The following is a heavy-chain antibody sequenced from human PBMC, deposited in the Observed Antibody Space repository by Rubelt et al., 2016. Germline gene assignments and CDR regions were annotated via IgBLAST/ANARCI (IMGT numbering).Heavy chain of an antibody. CDR1: NGSISHIGR. Sequence: QVQLQESGPGLVKPSGPFSLTCAVSNGSISHIGRWSWVRQPPGKGLAWIGEIYHSGMTNYNAYLEYRVIMSIDKSKKQLSLKFDAVTAADTAVYYGARAGTYRAFHLCDYWGQGNLVTVSS. CDR3: ARAGTYRAFHLCDY. D-gene: IGHD1-1*01. J-gene: IGHJ4*02. V-gene: IGHV4-4*02. CDR2: IYHSGMT.